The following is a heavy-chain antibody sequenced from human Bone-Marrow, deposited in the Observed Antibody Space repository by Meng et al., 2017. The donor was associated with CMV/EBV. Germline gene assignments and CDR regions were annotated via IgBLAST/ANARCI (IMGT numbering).Heavy chain of an antibody. Sequence: ASVKVSCKASGYTFTGYYMNWVRQAPGQGLECMGRINPSGGRTSYAHNFQGRVTMTRDTSTSTVYMELSSLRSGDTAVYYCARGRGPSGNWYIDYWGQGSRVTVYS. V-gene: IGHV1-46*01. CDR3: ARGRGPSGNWYIDY. CDR1: GYTFTGYY. J-gene: IGHJ4*02. D-gene: IGHD6-13*01. CDR2: INPSGGRT.